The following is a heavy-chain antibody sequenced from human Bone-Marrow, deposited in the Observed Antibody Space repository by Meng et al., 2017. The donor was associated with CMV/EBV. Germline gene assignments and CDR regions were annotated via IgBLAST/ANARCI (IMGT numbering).Heavy chain of an antibody. CDR2: ISGSGGST. D-gene: IGHD1-7*01. CDR3: ARSTGTTGL. V-gene: IGHV3-23*01. J-gene: IGHJ4*02. CDR1: GFTFSSYA. Sequence: GESLKISCAASGFTFSSYAMSWVRQAPGKGLEWVSAISGSGGSTYYADSVKGRFTISRDNSKNTLYLQMNSLRAEDTAVYYCARSTGTTGLWGQGTLVTVSS.